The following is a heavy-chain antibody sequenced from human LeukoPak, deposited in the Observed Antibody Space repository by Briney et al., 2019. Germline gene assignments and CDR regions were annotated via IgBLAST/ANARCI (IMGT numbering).Heavy chain of an antibody. J-gene: IGHJ4*02. V-gene: IGHV3-21*01. CDR3: ARGPSMWDSSSWYEGFDY. D-gene: IGHD6-13*01. Sequence: SGGSLRLSCAASGFTFSSYSINWVRQAPGKGLEWVSSISSSSSYIYYADSVKGRFTISRDNAKNSLYLQMNSLRAEDTAVYYCARGPSMWDSSSWYEGFDYWGQGTLVTVSS. CDR2: ISSSSSYI. CDR1: GFTFSSYS.